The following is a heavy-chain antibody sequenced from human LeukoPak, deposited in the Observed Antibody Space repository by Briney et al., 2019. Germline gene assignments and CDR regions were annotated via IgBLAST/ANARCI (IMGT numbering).Heavy chain of an antibody. CDR1: GYTLTELS. V-gene: IGHV1-24*01. CDR2: FDPEDGET. CDR3: ASRSGSHPYYFDY. Sequence: ASVKVSFKVSGYTLTELSMHWVRQAPGKGLEWMGGFDPEDGETIYSQKFQGRVTMTEDTSTDTAYMELRSLRSDDTAVYYCASRSGSHPYYFDYWGQGTLVTVSS. J-gene: IGHJ4*02. D-gene: IGHD1-26*01.